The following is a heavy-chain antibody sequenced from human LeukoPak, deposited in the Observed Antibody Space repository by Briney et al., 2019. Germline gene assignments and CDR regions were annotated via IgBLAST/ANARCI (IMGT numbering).Heavy chain of an antibody. V-gene: IGHV3-48*01. CDR2: ISSSSSTI. CDR1: GFTFSTYG. Sequence: PGGSLRLSCAASGFTFSTYGMNWVRQAPGKGLEWVSYISSSSSTICYADSVKGRFTISRDNAKNSLYLQMNSLRAEDTAVYYCASGGLSFDWSRREDYWGQGTLVTVSS. D-gene: IGHD3-9*01. J-gene: IGHJ4*02. CDR3: ASGGLSFDWSRREDY.